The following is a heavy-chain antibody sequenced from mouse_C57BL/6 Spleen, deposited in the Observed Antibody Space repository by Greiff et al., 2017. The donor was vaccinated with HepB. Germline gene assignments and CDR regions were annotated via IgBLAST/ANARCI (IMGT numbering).Heavy chain of an antibody. V-gene: IGHV1-26*01. J-gene: IGHJ3*01. D-gene: IGHD1-1*01. CDR2: INPNNGGT. Sequence: LVEPGASVKISCKASGYTFTDYYMNWVKQSHGKSLEWIGDINPNNGGTSYNQKFKGKATLTVDKSSSTAYMELRSLTSEDSAVYYCAKGYYGSPFAYWGQGTLVTVSA. CDR3: AKGYYGSPFAY. CDR1: GYTFTDYY.